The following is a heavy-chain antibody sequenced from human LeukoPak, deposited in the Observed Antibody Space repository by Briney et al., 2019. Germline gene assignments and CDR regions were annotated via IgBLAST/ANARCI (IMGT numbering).Heavy chain of an antibody. CDR2: INHSGST. Sequence: PSETLSLTCTVSGGSISSYYWSWIRQPPGKGLEWIGEINHSGSTNYNPSLKSRFTISVDTSKNQFSLKLSSVTAADTAVYYCARVPSYYYYYMDVWGKGTTVTVSS. CDR3: ARVPSYYYYYMDV. J-gene: IGHJ6*03. CDR1: GGSISSYY. V-gene: IGHV4-34*01.